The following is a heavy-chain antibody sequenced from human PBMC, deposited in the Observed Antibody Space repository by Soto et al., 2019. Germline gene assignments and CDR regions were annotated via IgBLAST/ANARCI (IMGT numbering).Heavy chain of an antibody. D-gene: IGHD6-13*01. V-gene: IGHV3-48*02. CDR3: ARPRIAAAGRLDY. CDR2: ISSSSSTI. Sequence: GGSLRLSCAASGFTLSRYNNNWGRQAPGKGLEWVSYISSSSSTIYYADSVKGRFTISRDNAKNSLYLQMNSLRDEDTAVYYCARPRIAAAGRLDYWGQGTLVTVSS. CDR1: GFTLSRYN. J-gene: IGHJ4*02.